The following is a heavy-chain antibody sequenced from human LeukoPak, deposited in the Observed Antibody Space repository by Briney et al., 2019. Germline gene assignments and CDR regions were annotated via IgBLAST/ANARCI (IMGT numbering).Heavy chain of an antibody. CDR1: GFTFSKYA. CDR2: MSGSGGST. D-gene: IGHD6-19*01. J-gene: IGHJ4*02. Sequence: PGGSLRLSCVASGFTFSKYAMSWVRQAPGKGLEWVSSMSGSGGSTYYADSVKGRFTISRDNSKNTLYLQMNNLRAEDTALYYCAKNQGQWLVPVDYWGQGTLVTVSS. CDR3: AKNQGQWLVPVDY. V-gene: IGHV3-23*01.